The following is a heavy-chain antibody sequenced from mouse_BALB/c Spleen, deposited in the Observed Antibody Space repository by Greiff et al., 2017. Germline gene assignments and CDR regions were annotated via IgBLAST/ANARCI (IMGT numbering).Heavy chain of an antibody. Sequence: VQLQQSGPELVKPGASVKMSCKASGYTFTSYVLHWVKQKPGPGLEWIGYIHPYNDGTKYNEKFKGKATLTSDKSSSTAYMELSSLTSEDSAVYYCARGTTVVARAMDYWGQGTSVTVSS. J-gene: IGHJ4*01. CDR2: IHPYNDGT. CDR1: GYTFTSYV. V-gene: IGHV1-14*01. CDR3: ARGTTVVARAMDY. D-gene: IGHD1-1*01.